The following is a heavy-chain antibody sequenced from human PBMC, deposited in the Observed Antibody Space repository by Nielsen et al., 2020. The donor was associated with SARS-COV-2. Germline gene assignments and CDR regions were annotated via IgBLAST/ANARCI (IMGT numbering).Heavy chain of an antibody. J-gene: IGHJ4*02. D-gene: IGHD3-9*01. CDR1: GFTFSSYS. Sequence: GGSLRLSCAASGFTFSSYSMNWVRQAPGKGLEWVSSISSSSSYIYYADSVKGRFTIFRDNAKNSLYLQMNSLRAEDTAVYYCARGDYDILTGYYILYYFDYWGQGTLVTVSS. CDR3: ARGDYDILTGYYILYYFDY. CDR2: ISSSSSYI. V-gene: IGHV3-21*01.